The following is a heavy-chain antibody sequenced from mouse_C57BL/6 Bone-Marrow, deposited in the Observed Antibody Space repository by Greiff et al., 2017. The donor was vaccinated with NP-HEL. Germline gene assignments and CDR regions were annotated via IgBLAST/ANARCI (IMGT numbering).Heavy chain of an antibody. J-gene: IGHJ1*03. V-gene: IGHV5-17*01. CDR3: ARIYDGYEEYFDV. CDR2: ISSGSSTI. D-gene: IGHD2-3*01. Sequence: EVHLVESGGGLVKPGGSLKLSCAASGFTFSDYGMHWVRQAPEKGLEWVAYISSGSSTIYYADTVKGRFTISRDNAKNTLFLQMTSLRSEDTAMYYCARIYDGYEEYFDVWGTGTTVTVSS. CDR1: GFTFSDYG.